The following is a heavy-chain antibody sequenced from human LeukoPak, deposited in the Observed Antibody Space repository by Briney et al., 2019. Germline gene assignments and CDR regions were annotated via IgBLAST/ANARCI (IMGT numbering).Heavy chain of an antibody. V-gene: IGHV4-30-2*01. D-gene: IGHD6-13*01. CDR2: IYHSGST. CDR3: ARSSAAATQAFDI. Sequence: SETLSLTCAVSGGSISSGGYSWRWLRQPPGKGLEWIGYIYHSGSTYYNPSLKSRVTISVDRSKNQFSLKLSSVTAADTAVYYCARSSAAATQAFDIWGQGTMVTVSS. CDR1: GGSISSGGYS. J-gene: IGHJ3*02.